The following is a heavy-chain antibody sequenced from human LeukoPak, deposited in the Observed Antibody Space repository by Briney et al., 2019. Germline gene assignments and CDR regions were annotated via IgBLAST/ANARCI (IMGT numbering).Heavy chain of an antibody. J-gene: IGHJ4*02. CDR3: AKDLTERYSGSYYDY. CDR1: GFTFSSYA. Sequence: GGSLRLSCAASGFTFSSYAMSWVRQAPGKGLEWVSAISGSGGSTYYADSVKGRFTISRDNSKNTLYLQMNSLRAEDTAVYYCAKDLTERYSGSYYDYWGQGTLVTVSS. V-gene: IGHV3-23*01. D-gene: IGHD1-26*01. CDR2: ISGSGGST.